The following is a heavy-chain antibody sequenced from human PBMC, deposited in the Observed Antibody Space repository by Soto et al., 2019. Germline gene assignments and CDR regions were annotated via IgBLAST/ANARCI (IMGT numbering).Heavy chain of an antibody. CDR2: IYYSGST. V-gene: IGHV4-39*01. CDR1: GGSISSSSYY. Sequence: SETLSLTCTVSGGSISSSSYYWGWIRQPPGKGLEWIGSIYYSGSTYYNPSLKSRVTISVDTSKNQFSLKLSSVTAADTAVYYCAFIAAAASGVVYWGQGTLVTVSS. D-gene: IGHD6-13*01. J-gene: IGHJ4*02. CDR3: AFIAAAASGVVY.